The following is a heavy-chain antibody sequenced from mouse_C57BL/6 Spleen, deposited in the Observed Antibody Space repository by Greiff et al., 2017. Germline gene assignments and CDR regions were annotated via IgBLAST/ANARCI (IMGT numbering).Heavy chain of an antibody. V-gene: IGHV5-16*01. CDR2: INYDGSST. CDR3: ARDHGSTFDY. J-gene: IGHJ2*01. CDR1: GFTFSDYY. D-gene: IGHD5-1*01. Sequence: EVKLMESEGGLVQPGSSMKLSCTASGFTFSDYYMAWVRQVPEKGLEWVANINYDGSSTYYLDSLKSRFIISRDNAKNILYLQMSSLKSEETATYYCARDHGSTFDYWGQGTTLTVSS.